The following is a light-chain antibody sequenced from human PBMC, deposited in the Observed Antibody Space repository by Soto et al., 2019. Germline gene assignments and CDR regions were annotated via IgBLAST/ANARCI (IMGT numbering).Light chain of an antibody. CDR2: STN. CDR3: AVWDDSLNGRI. CDR1: SSNIGSNS. Sequence: QSVLTQPPSASGTPGQRVTISCSGSSSNIGSNSVNWYQQFPGTAPKVLIYSTNQRPSGVPDRFSGSRSGTSASLAISGLQSEDEADYYCAVWDDSLNGRIFGGGTKLTVL. V-gene: IGLV1-44*01. J-gene: IGLJ2*01.